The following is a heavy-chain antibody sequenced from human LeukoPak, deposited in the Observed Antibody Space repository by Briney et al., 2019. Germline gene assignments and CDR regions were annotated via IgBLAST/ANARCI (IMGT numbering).Heavy chain of an antibody. CDR2: INPNSGGT. J-gene: IGHJ4*02. CDR3: ARSRDGLFDY. V-gene: IGHV1-2*02. CDR1: GYTFTGYY. Sequence: APVTVSCTASGYTFTGYYMHWVRQAPGQGLEWMGWINPNSGGTNYAQKFQGRVTITRDTSISTAYMELSRLRSDDTAVYYCARSRDGLFDYWGQGTLVTVSS. D-gene: IGHD2-2*01.